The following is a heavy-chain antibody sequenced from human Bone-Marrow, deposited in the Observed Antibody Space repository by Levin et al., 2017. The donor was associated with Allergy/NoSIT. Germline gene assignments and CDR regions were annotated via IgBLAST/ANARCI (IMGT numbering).Heavy chain of an antibody. CDR2: ISYDGSTQ. CDR3: AKERYFYDSSGYVDI. CDR1: GFTFSNYD. Sequence: GESLKISCAASGFTFSNYDIHWVRQAPGKGLEWVAVISYDGSTQYYADSMKGRFTISRDNSKNTLFLQMNSLSSEDTAVYYCAKERYFYDSSGYVDIWGQGTMVTVSS. V-gene: IGHV3-30*18. D-gene: IGHD3-22*01. J-gene: IGHJ3*02.